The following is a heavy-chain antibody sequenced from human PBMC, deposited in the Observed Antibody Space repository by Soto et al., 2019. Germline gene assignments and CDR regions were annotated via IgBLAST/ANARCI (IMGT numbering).Heavy chain of an antibody. V-gene: IGHV3-74*01. CDR2: INSDGSTT. CDR1: GFTFSVYW. CDR3: ARPGYSNYGPGVDV. J-gene: IGHJ6*02. Sequence: EVQLVESGGGLVQPGGSLRLSCAASGFTFSVYWMHWVRQAPGKGLVWVSRINSDGSTTSYADSVKGRFTISRDNAKSTLYLQMNSLRAEDTAVYYCARPGYSNYGPGVDVCGQGTTVTVSS. D-gene: IGHD4-4*01.